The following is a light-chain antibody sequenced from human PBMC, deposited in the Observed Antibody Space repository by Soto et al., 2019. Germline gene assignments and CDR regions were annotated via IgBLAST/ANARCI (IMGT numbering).Light chain of an antibody. CDR1: QSVSSY. CDR3: QQRSDWPLT. CDR2: DPS. J-gene: IGKJ4*01. Sequence: TQAAATPPLSPGKRATRSCRGSQSVSSYLAWYPPKPGQAPRLLPSDPSSRATGIPARFSGGGSGTISPLTTGGLEPEDFAVYSCQQRSDWPLTFGGGTKVDIK. V-gene: IGKV3-11*01.